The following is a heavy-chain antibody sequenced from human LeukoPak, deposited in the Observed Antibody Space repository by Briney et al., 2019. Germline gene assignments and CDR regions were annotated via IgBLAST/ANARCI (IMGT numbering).Heavy chain of an antibody. CDR1: GFTFSSYW. D-gene: IGHD3-22*01. CDR2: INSDGSST. Sequence: GGSLRLSCAASGFTFSSYWMYWVRQAPGKGLVWVSRINSDGSSTSYADPVKGRFTISRDNAKNTLYLQMNSLRAEDTAVYYCARRGYYYDSSGYYYSPDYWGQGTLVTVSS. J-gene: IGHJ4*02. CDR3: ARRGYYYDSSGYYYSPDY. V-gene: IGHV3-74*01.